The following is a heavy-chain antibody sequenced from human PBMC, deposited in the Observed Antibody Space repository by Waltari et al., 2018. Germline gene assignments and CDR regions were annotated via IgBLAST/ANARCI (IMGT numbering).Heavy chain of an antibody. J-gene: IGHJ5*02. CDR3: ARALQRAAVTTWFDP. D-gene: IGHD4-17*01. Sequence: QVQLVESGGGLVKPGGSLRLSCTASGFTFIDYYMTWRRQPPGKGLEWLSDISSSGSPRYYADSLKGRFTISRDNAKNTLFLQMNSLRDNDTAVYYCARALQRAAVTTWFDPWGQGILVTVSS. CDR2: ISSSGSPR. CDR1: GFTFIDYY. V-gene: IGHV3-11*04.